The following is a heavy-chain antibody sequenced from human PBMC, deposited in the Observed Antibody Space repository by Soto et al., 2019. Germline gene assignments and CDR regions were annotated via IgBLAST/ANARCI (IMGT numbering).Heavy chain of an antibody. V-gene: IGHV4-38-2*02. Sequence: SETLSLTCTVSGYSISSGSYWGWIRQPPGKGPEWIASIYHGGTTFYNPSLKSRITISVDTSHNQFSLNLRSVTAADTAVYYCARAHVMVVARSNFAYWGHGTPVTLAS. CDR1: GYSISSGSY. D-gene: IGHD6-19*01. CDR3: ARAHVMVVARSNFAY. J-gene: IGHJ4*01. CDR2: IYHGGTT.